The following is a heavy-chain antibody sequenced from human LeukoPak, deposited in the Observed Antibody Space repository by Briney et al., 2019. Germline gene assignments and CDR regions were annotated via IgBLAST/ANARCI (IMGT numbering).Heavy chain of an antibody. J-gene: IGHJ3*02. CDR3: APLDAFDI. CDR1: AFTVSSNY. CDR2: IYTGGAT. V-gene: IGHV3-66*01. Sequence: PGGSLRLSCAASAFTVSSNYMSWVRQAPGKGLEWVSVIYTGGATYYADSVKGRFTISGDNSKNTLYLQMNSLRAEDTAVYYCAPLDAFDIWGQGTMVTVSS.